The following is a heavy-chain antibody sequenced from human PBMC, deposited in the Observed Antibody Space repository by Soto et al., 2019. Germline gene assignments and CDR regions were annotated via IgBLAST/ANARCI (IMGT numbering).Heavy chain of an antibody. Sequence: QVQLVHSGSEVKKPGTSVKVSCKTSGYTFIDHYIHWLRQAPGQGLEWMGWINPQNGATHLSQQLNYRVIMTCDTSIRTAFMYLSNLRSDETAFYYCARVPLIIGHMTNLGEASPGVLDYWGQGTTVTVSS. CDR1: GYTFIDHY. J-gene: IGHJ4*02. V-gene: IGHV1-2*02. D-gene: IGHD3-3*01. CDR3: ARVPLIIGHMTNLGEASPGVLDY. CDR2: INPQNGAT.